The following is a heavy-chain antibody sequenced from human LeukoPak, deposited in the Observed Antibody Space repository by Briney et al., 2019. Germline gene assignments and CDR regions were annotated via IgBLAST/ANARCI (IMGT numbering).Heavy chain of an antibody. V-gene: IGHV4-39*01. CDR1: GGSISSSSYN. D-gene: IGHD3-3*01. CDR2: VYYGGST. CDR3: ARAPFWSGYYYYYYYYMDV. Sequence: PSETLSLTCTVSGGSISSSSYNWGWIRQPPGKGLEWIGSVYYGGSTYYKPSLKSRVTISVDTSKNQFSLKLSSVTAADTAVYYCARAPFWSGYYYYYYYYMDVWGKGTTVTVSS. J-gene: IGHJ6*03.